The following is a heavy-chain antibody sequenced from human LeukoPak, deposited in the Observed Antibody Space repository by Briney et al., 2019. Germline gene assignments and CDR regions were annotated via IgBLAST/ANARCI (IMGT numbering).Heavy chain of an antibody. CDR2: IKSKTDGGTT. CDR1: GSTFSNAW. Sequence: GGSLRLSCAASGSTFSNAWMSWVRQAPGKGLEWVGRIKSKTDGGTTDYAAPVKGRFTISRDDSKNTLYLQMNSLKTEDTAVYYCTTDEVLLWFGDPPFDYWGQGTLVTVSS. CDR3: TTDEVLLWFGDPPFDY. D-gene: IGHD3-10*01. V-gene: IGHV3-15*01. J-gene: IGHJ4*02.